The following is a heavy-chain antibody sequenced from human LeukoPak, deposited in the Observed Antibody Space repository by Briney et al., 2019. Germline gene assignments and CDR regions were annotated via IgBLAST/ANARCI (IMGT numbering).Heavy chain of an antibody. J-gene: IGHJ6*03. D-gene: IGHD4-23*01. CDR1: GGTFSSYA. V-gene: IGHV1-69*05. CDR2: IIPIFGTA. CDR3: AINGGVFYYYYMDV. Sequence: ASVKVSCKASGGTFSSYAISWVRQAPGQGLEWMGGIIPIFGTANYAQKFQGRVTITTDESTSTAYMELSSLRPEDTAVYYCAINGGVFYYYYMDVWGKGTTVTVSS.